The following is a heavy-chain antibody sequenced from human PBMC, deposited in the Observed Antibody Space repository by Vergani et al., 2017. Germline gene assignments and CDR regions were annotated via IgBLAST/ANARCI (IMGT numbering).Heavy chain of an antibody. CDR1: GDSITNGGFP. J-gene: IGHJ6*03. V-gene: IGHV4-30-2*01. CDR2: IFPSGNS. CDR3: ARASLRALVGYYYYMDV. D-gene: IGHD3-16*02. Sequence: QVNLQESGPGLVKPSQTLSLTCAVSGDSITNGGFPWNWIRQPPGKGPEWIGYIFPSGNSDYNPSLKNRVSISLDKSKNQFSLWVNSVTAADTAVYFCARASLRALVGYYYYMDVWGKGKTVVVSS.